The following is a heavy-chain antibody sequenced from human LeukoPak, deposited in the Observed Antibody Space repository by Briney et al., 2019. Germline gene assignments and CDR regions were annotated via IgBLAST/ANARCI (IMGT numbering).Heavy chain of an antibody. CDR3: AKDLYSGSWSYFDY. J-gene: IGHJ4*02. D-gene: IGHD6-13*01. Sequence: GGSLRLSCAASGFTFSSYAMSWARQAPGKGLEWVSAISGSGGSTYYADSVKGRFTISRDNSKNTLYLQMNSLRAEDTAVYYCAKDLYSGSWSYFDYWGEGTLVTVSS. CDR2: ISGSGGST. V-gene: IGHV3-23*01. CDR1: GFTFSSYA.